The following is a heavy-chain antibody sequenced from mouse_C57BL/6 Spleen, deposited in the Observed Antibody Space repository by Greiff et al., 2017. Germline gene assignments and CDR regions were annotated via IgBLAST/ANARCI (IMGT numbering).Heavy chain of an antibody. CDR1: GYAFSSSW. CDR3: ARSDYYGSSRDY. CDR2: IYPGDGDT. V-gene: IGHV1-82*01. D-gene: IGHD1-1*01. J-gene: IGHJ2*01. Sequence: QVQLQQSGPELVKPGASVKISCKASGYAFSSSWMNWVKQRPGKGLEWIGRIYPGDGDTNYNGKFKGKATLTADKSSSTAYMQLSSLTSEDSAVYVCARSDYYGSSRDYWGQGTTLTVSS.